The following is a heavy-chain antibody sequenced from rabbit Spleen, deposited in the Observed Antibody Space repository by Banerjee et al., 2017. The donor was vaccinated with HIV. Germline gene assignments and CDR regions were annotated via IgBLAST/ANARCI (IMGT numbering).Heavy chain of an antibody. J-gene: IGHJ6*01. CDR1: GFSFSDRDV. V-gene: IGHV1S45*01. Sequence: QQQLVESGGGLVQPGGSLTLTCKASGFSFSDRDVMCWVRQAPGKGLQWIACINASTGKPVYATWAKGRFTISKTSSTTVTLQMTSLTVADTATYFCARDQAGYAGYGYTWGLWGPGTLVTVS. CDR2: INASTGKP. D-gene: IGHD6-1*01. CDR3: ARDQAGYAGYGYTWGL.